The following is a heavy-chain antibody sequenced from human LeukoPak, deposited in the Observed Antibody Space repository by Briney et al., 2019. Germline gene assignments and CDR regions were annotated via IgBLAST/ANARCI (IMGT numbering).Heavy chain of an antibody. J-gene: IGHJ6*03. CDR3: ARAGASSSWYLFYYYMDV. V-gene: IGHV4-39*07. CDR1: GGSISSSSYY. D-gene: IGHD6-13*01. CDR2: IYYSGST. Sequence: SETLSLTCTVSGGSISSSSYYWGWIRQPPGKGLEWIGSIYYSGSTYYNPSLKSRVTISVDTSKNQFSLKLSSVTAADTAVYYCARAGASSSWYLFYYYMDVWGKGTTVTVSS.